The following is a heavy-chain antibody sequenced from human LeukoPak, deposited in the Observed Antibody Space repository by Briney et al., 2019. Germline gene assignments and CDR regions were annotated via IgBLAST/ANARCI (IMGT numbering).Heavy chain of an antibody. CDR1: GFTFSSYA. D-gene: IGHD6-13*01. CDR3: AKDPVGVAAAGTVGY. V-gene: IGHV3-23*01. J-gene: IGHJ4*02. CDR2: ISGSGGST. Sequence: HGGSLLLSCAASGFTFSSYAMSWVRPAPGKGLEGVSAISGSGGSTYYADSVKGRFTISRDNSKNTLYLQMNSLRAEDTAVYYCAKDPVGVAAAGTVGYWGQGTLVTVSS.